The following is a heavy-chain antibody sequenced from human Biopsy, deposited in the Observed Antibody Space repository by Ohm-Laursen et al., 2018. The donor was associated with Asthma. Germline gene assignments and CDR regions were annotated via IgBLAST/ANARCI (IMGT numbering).Heavy chain of an antibody. J-gene: IGHJ6*02. Sequence: SDTLSLTCSLSSGSGGYMRSGNYYWGWIRQPPGKGLEWIGSIYYSGTTYYNPSLGSRVTVSADTSKNQFSLKLTSVTAADTAVYYCVRGSSSWHHGPLHYYYGLDVWGQGTTATVSS. CDR3: VRGSSSWHHGPLHYYYGLDV. CDR1: SGSGGYMRSGNYY. CDR2: IYYSGTT. D-gene: IGHD6-13*01. V-gene: IGHV4-39*01.